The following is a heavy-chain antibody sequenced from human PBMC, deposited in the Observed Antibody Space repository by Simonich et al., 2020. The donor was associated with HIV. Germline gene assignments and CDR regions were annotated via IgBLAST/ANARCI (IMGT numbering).Heavy chain of an antibody. V-gene: IGHV1-69-2*01. CDR2: VDPEDGEA. CDR1: GYTFTDYY. CDR3: ATPSLAATAFDY. D-gene: IGHD2-15*01. J-gene: IGHJ4*02. Sequence: EVQLVQSGAEVKKPGATVKISCKVSGYTFTDYYIHWVQQAPGKGLEWMGLVDPEDGEARFAEKFKGRVTITADTSTDTAYMELSGLRSEDTAVYYCATPSLAATAFDYWGQGTLVTVSS.